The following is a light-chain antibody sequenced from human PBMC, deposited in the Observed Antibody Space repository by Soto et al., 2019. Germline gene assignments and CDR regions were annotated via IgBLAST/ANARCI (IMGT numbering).Light chain of an antibody. CDR2: EVV. V-gene: IGLV2-8*01. Sequence: QSALTQPPSASGSPGQSVTISCTGTQHDIGVYDFVSWYQHHPGKAPSLIIYEVVQRPSGVPDRFSGSKSGNTASLTVSGLQAADEAEYFCKSYAGSNTYVFGSGTKLTVL. CDR1: QHDIGVYDF. CDR3: KSYAGSNTYV. J-gene: IGLJ1*01.